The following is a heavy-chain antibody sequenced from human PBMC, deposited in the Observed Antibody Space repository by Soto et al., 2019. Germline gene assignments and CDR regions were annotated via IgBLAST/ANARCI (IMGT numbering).Heavy chain of an antibody. J-gene: IGHJ4*02. Sequence: GGSLRLSCAASGFTFSNYAMNWVRQAPGKGLEWVSYISHKSSAIYHADSVKGRFTISRDNSKNTLYVQMNSLRAEDTAVYYCARDPYCSTTTCSYYFDYWGQGALVTVSS. CDR2: ISHKSSAI. CDR3: ARDPYCSTTTCSYYFDY. V-gene: IGHV3-48*01. CDR1: GFTFSNYA. D-gene: IGHD2-2*01.